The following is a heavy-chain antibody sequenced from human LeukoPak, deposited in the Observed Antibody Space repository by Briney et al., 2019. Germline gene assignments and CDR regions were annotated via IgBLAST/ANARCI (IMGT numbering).Heavy chain of an antibody. V-gene: IGHV3-7*01. J-gene: IGHJ5*02. D-gene: IGHD6-19*01. CDR2: IKQDGREK. CDR3: AREWSSGWNWFDP. CDR1: GFTLSSYW. Sequence: PGGSLRLSCSASGFTLSSYWMSWVRQAAGKGRDWVANIKQDGREKYYVDSVKGRFTNSRDNAKNSLYLQMNSLRAEDTAVYYCAREWSSGWNWFDPWGQGTLVTVSS.